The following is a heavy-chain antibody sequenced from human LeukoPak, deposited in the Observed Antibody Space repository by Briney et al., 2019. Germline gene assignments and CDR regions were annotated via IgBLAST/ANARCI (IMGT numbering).Heavy chain of an antibody. D-gene: IGHD2/OR15-2a*01. V-gene: IGHV3-23*01. Sequence: GGSLRLSCAASGFIFSSYAMSWVRQAPGKGLEWVSAISGSGGSTYYADSVKGRFTISRDNSKNTLYLQMNSLRAEDTAVYYCARYDTFLLYYGMDVWGQGTTVTVSS. CDR2: ISGSGGST. J-gene: IGHJ6*02. CDR1: GFIFSSYA. CDR3: ARYDTFLLYYGMDV.